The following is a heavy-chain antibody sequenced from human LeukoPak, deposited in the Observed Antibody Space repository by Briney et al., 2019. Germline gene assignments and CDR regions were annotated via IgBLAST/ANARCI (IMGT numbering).Heavy chain of an antibody. V-gene: IGHV4-59*01. CDR3: ARGRKYSYGYRVNELGSGYFDN. D-gene: IGHD5-18*01. CDR1: GGSISSYY. Sequence: SETLSLTCTVSGGSISSYYWSWIRQPPGKGQEWIGYIYYSGSTNYNPSLKSPVTISVDTSKNQFSLKLSSVTAADTAVYYCARGRKYSYGYRVNELGSGYFDNWGQGTLVTVSS. CDR2: IYYSGST. J-gene: IGHJ4*02.